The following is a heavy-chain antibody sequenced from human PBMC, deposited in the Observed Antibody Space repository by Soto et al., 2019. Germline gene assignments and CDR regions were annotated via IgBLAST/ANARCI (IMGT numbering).Heavy chain of an antibody. Sequence: QVQLVESGGGVVQPGRSPRLSCAASGFTFSSYGMHWVRQAPGKGLEWVAVISYDGSNKYYADSVKGRFTISRDNSKNTLYLQMNSLRAEDTAVYYCAKEIRIAARPHFDYWGQGTLVTVSS. CDR3: AKEIRIAARPHFDY. CDR1: GFTFSSYG. J-gene: IGHJ4*02. D-gene: IGHD6-6*01. V-gene: IGHV3-30*18. CDR2: ISYDGSNK.